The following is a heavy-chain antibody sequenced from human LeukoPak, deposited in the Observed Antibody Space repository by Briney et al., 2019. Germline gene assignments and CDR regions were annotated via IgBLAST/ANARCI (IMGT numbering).Heavy chain of an antibody. V-gene: IGHV4-34*01. J-gene: IGHJ5*02. D-gene: IGHD6-13*01. Sequence: SETLSLTCAVYGGSFSGYYWSWIRQPPGKGLEWIGEINHSGSTNYNPSLKSRVTISVDTSKNQFSLKLSSVTAADTAVYYCARGDSSSWYGRDNWFDPWGQGTLVTVSS. CDR2: INHSGST. CDR3: ARGDSSSWYGRDNWFDP. CDR1: GGSFSGYY.